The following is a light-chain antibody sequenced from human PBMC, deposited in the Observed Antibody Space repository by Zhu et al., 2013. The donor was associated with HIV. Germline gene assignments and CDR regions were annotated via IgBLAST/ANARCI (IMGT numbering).Light chain of an antibody. CDR3: QQYNSAPRT. Sequence: DIQMTQSPSSLSASVGDRVTITCRASQGIWNYLAWYQQKPGKGPKLLIYAASTLQSGVPSQFTGSGSGTDFALTITSLQPEDAATYYCQQYNSAPRTFGQGTKVEI. CDR2: AAS. V-gene: IGKV1-27*01. CDR1: QGIWNY. J-gene: IGKJ1*01.